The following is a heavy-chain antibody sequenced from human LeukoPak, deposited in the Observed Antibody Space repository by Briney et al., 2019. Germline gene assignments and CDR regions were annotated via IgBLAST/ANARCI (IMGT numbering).Heavy chain of an antibody. J-gene: IGHJ4*02. Sequence: PSETLSLTCAVYGGSFSGYYWSWIRQPPGKGLEWIGEINHSGSTNYNPSLKSRVTISVDTSKNQFSLKLSSVTAADTAVYYCARDSWGYAGVFDYWGQGTLVTVSS. V-gene: IGHV4-34*01. D-gene: IGHD5-12*01. CDR1: GGSFSGYY. CDR3: ARDSWGYAGVFDY. CDR2: INHSGST.